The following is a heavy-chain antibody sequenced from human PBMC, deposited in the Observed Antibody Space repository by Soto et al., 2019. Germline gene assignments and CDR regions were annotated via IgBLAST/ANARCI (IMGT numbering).Heavy chain of an antibody. J-gene: IGHJ4*02. D-gene: IGHD6-6*01. V-gene: IGHV1-46*01. CDR1: GYTFTSYY. Sequence: QVQLVQSGAEVKKPGASVKVSCKASGYTFTSYYMHWVRQAPGQGLEWMGIINPSGGSTSYAQKFQCRVAMTRDTSTSTVYMELSGLRSEDTAVYYCASWGVLAARGFDYWGQGTLVTVSS. CDR2: INPSGGST. CDR3: ASWGVLAARGFDY.